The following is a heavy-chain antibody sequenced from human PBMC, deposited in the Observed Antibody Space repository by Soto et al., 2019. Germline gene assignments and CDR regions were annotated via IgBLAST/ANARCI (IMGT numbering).Heavy chain of an antibody. D-gene: IGHD3-10*01. V-gene: IGHV3-30*04. CDR2: ISYDGSNK. CDR1: GFTFSSYA. J-gene: IGHJ4*02. CDR3: ARVNLRGMVRGVKYFDY. Sequence: GGSLRLSCAASGFTFSSYAMHWVRQAPGKGLEWVAVISYDGSNKYYADSVKGRFTISRDNSKNTLYLQMNSLRAEDTAVYYCARVNLRGMVRGVKYFDYWGQGTLVTVSS.